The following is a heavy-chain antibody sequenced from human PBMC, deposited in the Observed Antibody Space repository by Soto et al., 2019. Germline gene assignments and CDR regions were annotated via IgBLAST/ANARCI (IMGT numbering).Heavy chain of an antibody. CDR1: GYSFTSYW. J-gene: IGHJ4*02. D-gene: IGHD5-12*01. CDR3: AREYSGYDSEPAFDY. V-gene: IGHV5-51*01. CDR2: IYPGDSDT. Sequence: GESLKISCKGSGYSFTSYWIGWVRQMPGKGLEWMGIIYPGDSDTRYSPSFQGQVTISADKSISTAYMELSSLRSEDTAVYYCAREYSGYDSEPAFDYWGQGTLVTVSS.